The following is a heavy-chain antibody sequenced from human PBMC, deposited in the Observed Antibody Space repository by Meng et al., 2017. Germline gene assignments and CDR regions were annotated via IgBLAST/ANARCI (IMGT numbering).Heavy chain of an antibody. CDR1: GFTVSSYY. CDR3: VKSGRVGTPGGL. J-gene: IGHJ4*02. V-gene: IGHV3-66*02. Sequence: GRLVGSGGASVQPGGSLGLSCAGSGFTVSSYYMSWVRQAPGKGLEWVSVLYSDGATYYGGSVQGRFSISRDNFKNTVYLQMHSLRAEDTAVYYCVKSGRVGTPGGLWGQGTVVTVSS. D-gene: IGHD1-14*01. CDR2: LYSDGAT.